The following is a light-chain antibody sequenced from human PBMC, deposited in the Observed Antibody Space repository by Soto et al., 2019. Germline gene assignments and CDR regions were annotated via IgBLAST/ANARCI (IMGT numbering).Light chain of an antibody. CDR2: DAS. CDR1: QTVRNNY. CDR3: QHYRDSVYT. Sequence: EFVLTQSPGTLSLSPGERATLSCRASQTVRNNYLAWYQQKPGQAPRLLIYDASSRATGIPDRFSGGGSGTDFTLTISRLEPEDFAVYSCQHYRDSVYTFGPGTKLEVK. J-gene: IGKJ2*01. V-gene: IGKV3-20*01.